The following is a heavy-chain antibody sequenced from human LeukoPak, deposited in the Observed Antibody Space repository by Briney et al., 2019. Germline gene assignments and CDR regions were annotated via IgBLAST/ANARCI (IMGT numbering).Heavy chain of an antibody. D-gene: IGHD4-17*01. Sequence: GGSPRLSCAASGFTFSGSAMHWVRQASGKGLEWVGRIRSKANSYATAYAASVKGRFTISRDDSKNTAYLQMNSLKTEDTAVYYCTYGDYDDYFDYWGQGTLVTVSS. CDR1: GFTFSGSA. CDR3: TYGDYDDYFDY. V-gene: IGHV3-73*01. J-gene: IGHJ4*02. CDR2: IRSKANSYAT.